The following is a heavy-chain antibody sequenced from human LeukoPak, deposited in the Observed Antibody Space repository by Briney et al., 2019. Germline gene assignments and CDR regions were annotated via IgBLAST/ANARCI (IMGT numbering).Heavy chain of an antibody. V-gene: IGHV3-20*04. Sequence: RAGGSLRLSCAASGFTFDDYGMSWVRQAPGKGLEWVSGINWNGGSTGYADFVKGRFTISRDNAKNSLYLQMNSLRAEDTALYYCARDSYGDYSAFDYWGQGTLVTVSS. CDR3: ARDSYGDYSAFDY. CDR1: GFTFDDYG. J-gene: IGHJ4*02. D-gene: IGHD4-17*01. CDR2: INWNGGST.